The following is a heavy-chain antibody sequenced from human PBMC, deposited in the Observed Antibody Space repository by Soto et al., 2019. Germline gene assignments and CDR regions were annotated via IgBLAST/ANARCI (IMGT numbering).Heavy chain of an antibody. V-gene: IGHV3-23*01. CDR2: ISGSGGST. Sequence: GGSLRLSCAASGFTFSSYAMSWVRQAPGKGLEWVSAISGSGGSTYYADSVKGRFTISRDNSKNTLYLQMNSLRAEDTAVYYCAKVGYVPNPQGYYYYMDVWGKGTTVTVSS. CDR3: AKVGYVPNPQGYYYYMDV. CDR1: GFTFSSYA. J-gene: IGHJ6*03. D-gene: IGHD6-13*01.